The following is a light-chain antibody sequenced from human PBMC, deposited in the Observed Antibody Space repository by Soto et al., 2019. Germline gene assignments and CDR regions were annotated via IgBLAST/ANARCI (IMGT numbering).Light chain of an antibody. CDR1: SSDVGGYNY. Sequence: QSALTQPASVSGSPGQSITISCTGTSSDVGGYNYVSWYQQHPGKAPKLVMYDVSNRPSGVSNRFSGSKSGNTASLTISGLQAEDEADYYCSSYTSSSTLYVFGTGTQLTVL. CDR2: DVS. V-gene: IGLV2-14*01. CDR3: SSYTSSSTLYV. J-gene: IGLJ1*01.